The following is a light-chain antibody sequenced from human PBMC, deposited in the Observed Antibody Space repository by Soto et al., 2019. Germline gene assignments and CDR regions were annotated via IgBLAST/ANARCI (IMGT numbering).Light chain of an antibody. CDR1: QSISSY. Sequence: DIQMTQSPSSLSASIGDRVTLTCRASQSISSYLNWYRQKPGKAPKLLIYAASSLQSGVPSRFSGSGSGTDFTLTIISLQPEDFATYYCQQSYSTRWTFGQGTKVDIK. CDR2: AAS. CDR3: QQSYSTRWT. V-gene: IGKV1-39*01. J-gene: IGKJ1*01.